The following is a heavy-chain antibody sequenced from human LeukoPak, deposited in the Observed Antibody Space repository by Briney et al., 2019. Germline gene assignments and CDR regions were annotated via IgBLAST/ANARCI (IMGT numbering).Heavy chain of an antibody. D-gene: IGHD3-22*01. V-gene: IGHV3-9*01. CDR3: AKDLRDEYYYDSSGLVYRSNAFDI. Sequence: ADSVKGRFTISRDNAKNSLYLQMNSLRAEDTALYYCAKDLRDEYYYDSSGLVYRSNAFDIWGQGTMVTVSS. J-gene: IGHJ3*02.